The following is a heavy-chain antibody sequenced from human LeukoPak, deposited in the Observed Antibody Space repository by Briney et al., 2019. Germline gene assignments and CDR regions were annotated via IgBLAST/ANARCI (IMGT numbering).Heavy chain of an antibody. D-gene: IGHD2-15*01. CDR1: GFTFSTYW. CDR3: ARDTGCAGGTCFSFYDY. CDR2: IKEDGSQK. V-gene: IGHV3-7*03. J-gene: IGHJ4*02. Sequence: GGSLRLSCAASGFTFSTYWMTWVRQAPGKGLEWVANIKEDGSQKYYVDSVKGRFTISRDNAKNSLYLQMDSLRAEDTAVYYCARDTGCAGGTCFSFYDYWGQGTLVTVSS.